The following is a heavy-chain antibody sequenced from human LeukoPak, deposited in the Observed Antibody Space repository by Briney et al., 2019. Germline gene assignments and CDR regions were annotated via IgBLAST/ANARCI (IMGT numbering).Heavy chain of an antibody. J-gene: IGHJ5*02. CDR1: GFTFSSYA. V-gene: IGHV3-23*01. D-gene: IGHD5-24*01. CDR3: AGQDGYNYFDGPFDP. CDR2: ISGSGGST. Sequence: GGSLRLSCAASGFTFSSYAMSWVRQAPGKGLEWVSAISGSGGSTYYADSVKGRFTISRDNSKNTLYLQMNSLRAEDTAVYYCAGQDGYNYFDGPFDPWGQGTLVTVSS.